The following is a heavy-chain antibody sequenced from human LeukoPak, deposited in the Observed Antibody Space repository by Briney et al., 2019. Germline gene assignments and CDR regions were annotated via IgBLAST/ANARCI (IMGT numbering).Heavy chain of an antibody. J-gene: IGHJ4*02. CDR2: ITAYNGNT. D-gene: IGHD1-26*01. CDR3: ARNIVGANGVVFPFDY. CDR1: GYTFIDHY. Sequence: ASVKVSCKASGYTFIDHYMHWVRQAPGQGLEWMGWITAYNGNTNYAQKVQGRVTMTTDTSTSTAYMELRSLRSGDTAVYYCARNIVGANGVVFPFDYWGQGTLVTVSS. V-gene: IGHV1-18*04.